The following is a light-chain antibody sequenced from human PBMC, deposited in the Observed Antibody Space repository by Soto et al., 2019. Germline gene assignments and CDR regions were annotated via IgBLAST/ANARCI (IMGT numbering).Light chain of an antibody. CDR1: SSDVSDYNY. J-gene: IGLJ1*01. CDR3: SSYAGSNNYV. V-gene: IGLV2-8*01. CDR2: EVS. Sequence: QSALTQPPSASWSPGQSVTISCTGTSSDVSDYNYVSWYQQHPGKAPKLMIYEVSKRPSGVPDRFSGSKSGNTASLTVSGLQAEDEADYYCSSYAGSNNYVFGIGTKVTVL.